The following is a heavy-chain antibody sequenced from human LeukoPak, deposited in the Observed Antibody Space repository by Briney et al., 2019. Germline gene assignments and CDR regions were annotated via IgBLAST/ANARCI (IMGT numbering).Heavy chain of an antibody. CDR1: GGSTSGYF. J-gene: IGHJ4*02. Sequence: SETLSLTCTVSGGSTSGYFWSWIRQPAGKGLEWIGRIYSSGINNYNPSLKGQVTMSLDTSKNHLSLNLSSVTAADTAVYYCAREPTSGREPTSGRPLDYWGQGTLVTVSS. CDR2: IYSSGIN. CDR3: AREPTSGREPTSGRPLDY. D-gene: IGHD5-12*01. V-gene: IGHV4-4*07.